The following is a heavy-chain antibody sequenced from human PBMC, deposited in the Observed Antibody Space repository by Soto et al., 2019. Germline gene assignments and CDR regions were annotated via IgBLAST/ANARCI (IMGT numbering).Heavy chain of an antibody. D-gene: IGHD6-13*01. CDR2: INAGNGNT. CDR3: AWDDTAGLFDY. Sequence: ASVKVSCKASGYTFTSYGISWVRQAPGQRLEWMGWINAGNGNTKYAQKFQGRVTITTDTSASTAYMELSSLRSEDTAVYYCAWDDTAGLFDYWGQGTLVTVSS. CDR1: GYTFTSYG. J-gene: IGHJ4*02. V-gene: IGHV1-18*01.